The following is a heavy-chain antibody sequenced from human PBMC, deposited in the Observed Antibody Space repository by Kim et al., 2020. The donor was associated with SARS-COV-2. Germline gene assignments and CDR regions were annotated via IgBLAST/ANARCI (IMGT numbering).Heavy chain of an antibody. D-gene: IGHD3-16*01. V-gene: IGHV3-30*18. Sequence: GGSLRLSCAASGFTFTNYGMHWVRQAPGKGPEWVAVISNDENGKYYADSVKGRSTISRDNSKNTLYLQLNSLTGEDTAVYYCAKDLGHSYASPNYYYGMDVWGQGTTVIVSS. CDR2: ISNDENGK. CDR1: GFTFTNYG. J-gene: IGHJ6*02. CDR3: AKDLGHSYASPNYYYGMDV.